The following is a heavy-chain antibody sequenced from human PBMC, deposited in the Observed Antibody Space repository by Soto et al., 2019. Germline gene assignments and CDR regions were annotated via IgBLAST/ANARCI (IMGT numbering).Heavy chain of an antibody. V-gene: IGHV1-18*01. Sequence: GASVKVSCKASGYTLTNYAISWVRQAPGQGPEWMGWINTYNGNSNYAQKFQGRVTLTTDTSTNTAYMELRSLTSDDTAVYYCARDCTGGSCFCIYWGQGTLVTVS. CDR2: INTYNGNS. CDR1: GYTLTNYA. J-gene: IGHJ4*02. CDR3: ARDCTGGSCFCIY. D-gene: IGHD2-15*01.